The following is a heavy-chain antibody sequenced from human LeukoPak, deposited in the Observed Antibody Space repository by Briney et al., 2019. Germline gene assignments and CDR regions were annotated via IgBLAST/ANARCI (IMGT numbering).Heavy chain of an antibody. Sequence: PGGSLRLSCAASGFTFSSYWMSWVRQAPGKGLEWVANIKQDGSEKYYVDSVKGRFTISRDNAKNSLYLQMNSLRAEDTAVYYCARGGKERLSGWRGDYWGQGTLVTVSS. CDR2: IKQDGSEK. CDR3: ARGGKERLSGWRGDY. D-gene: IGHD6-19*01. J-gene: IGHJ4*02. V-gene: IGHV3-7*01. CDR1: GFTFSSYW.